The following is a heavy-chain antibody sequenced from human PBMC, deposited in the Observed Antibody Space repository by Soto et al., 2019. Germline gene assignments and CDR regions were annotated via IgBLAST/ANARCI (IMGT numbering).Heavy chain of an antibody. J-gene: IGHJ5*02. CDR3: ARGYYYGSGSYYESPSWVDP. V-gene: IGHV3-11*01. Sequence: GGSLRLSCAASGFTFSDYYMSWIRQAPGKGLEWVSYISSSGSTIYYADSVKGRFTISRDNAKNSLYLQMNSLRAEDTAVYYCARGYYYGSGSYYESPSWVDPWGQGTLVTVSS. CDR2: ISSSGSTI. D-gene: IGHD3-10*01. CDR1: GFTFSDYY.